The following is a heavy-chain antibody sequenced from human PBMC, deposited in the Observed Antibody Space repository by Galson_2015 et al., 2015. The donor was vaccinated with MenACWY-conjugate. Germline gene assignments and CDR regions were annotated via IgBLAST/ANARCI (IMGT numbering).Heavy chain of an antibody. V-gene: IGHV5-51*01. CDR1: GYNFITYW. J-gene: IGHJ6*02. CDR2: ISPIDSKT. Sequence: QSGAEVKKPGESLKISCKASGYNFITYWIGWVRQVPGKGLEWVGLISPIDSKTRYSPASDGRVTISADNSITTAYRQWNSLQASDTAMYYCARLPPGGRGMDVWGQGTPVTVSS. CDR3: ARLPPGGRGMDV. D-gene: IGHD1-26*01.